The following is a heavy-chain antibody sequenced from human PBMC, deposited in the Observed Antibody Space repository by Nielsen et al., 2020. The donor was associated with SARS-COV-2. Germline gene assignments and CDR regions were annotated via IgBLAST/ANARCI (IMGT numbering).Heavy chain of an antibody. Sequence: SVKVSCKASGGTFSSYAISWVRQAPGQGLEWMGGIIPIFGTANYAQKFQGRVTITADESTSTAYMELSSLRSEDTAVYYCARDLGGYSSGWPSPYYYYYYGMDVWGQGTTVTVSS. CDR3: ARDLGGYSSGWPSPYYYYYYGMDV. CDR1: GGTFSSYA. D-gene: IGHD6-19*01. CDR2: IIPIFGTA. V-gene: IGHV1-69*13. J-gene: IGHJ6*02.